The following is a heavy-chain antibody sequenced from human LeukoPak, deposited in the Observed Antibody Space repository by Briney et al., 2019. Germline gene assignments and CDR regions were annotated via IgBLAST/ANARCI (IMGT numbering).Heavy chain of an antibody. D-gene: IGHD6-19*01. CDR2: ISSSGSTI. CDR3: ARDQGSSGWYVKF. V-gene: IGHV3-11*04. CDR1: GFTFSDYY. Sequence: GGSLRLSCAASGFTFSDYYMSWIRQAPGKGLGWVSYISSSGSTIYYADSVKGRFTISRDNAKNSLYLQMSSLRAEDTAVYYCARDQGSSGWYVKFWGQGTLVTVSS. J-gene: IGHJ4*02.